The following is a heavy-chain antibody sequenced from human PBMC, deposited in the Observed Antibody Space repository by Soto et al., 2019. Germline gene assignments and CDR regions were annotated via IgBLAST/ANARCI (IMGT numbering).Heavy chain of an antibody. CDR3: AKSRDCTNGVCQYYFDY. J-gene: IGHJ4*02. D-gene: IGHD2-8*01. V-gene: IGHV3-30*18. Sequence: QVQLVESGGGVVQPGRSLRLSCAASGFTFSSYGMHWVRQAPGKGLEWVAVISYDGSNKYYADSVKGRFTISRDNSKNTRYLLRNSLRAEDTAVYYCAKSRDCTNGVCQYYFDYWGQGTLVTVSS. CDR1: GFTFSSYG. CDR2: ISYDGSNK.